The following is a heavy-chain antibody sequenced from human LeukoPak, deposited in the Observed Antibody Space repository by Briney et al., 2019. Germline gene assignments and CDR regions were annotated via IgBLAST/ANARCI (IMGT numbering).Heavy chain of an antibody. Sequence: PGRSLRLSCAASGFPFSNHGMHWVRQAPGKGLEWVAVISYDGRNKYYADSVKGRFTISRDNSQNTLSLQMNSLRAEDTAVYYCAKWGTLQTFQHWGQGTLVTVSS. J-gene: IGHJ1*01. CDR1: GFPFSNHG. CDR2: ISYDGRNK. CDR3: AKWGTLQTFQH. D-gene: IGHD3-16*01. V-gene: IGHV3-30*18.